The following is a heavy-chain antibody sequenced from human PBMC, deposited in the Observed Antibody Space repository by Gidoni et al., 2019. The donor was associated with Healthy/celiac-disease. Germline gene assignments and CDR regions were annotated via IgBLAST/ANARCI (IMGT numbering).Heavy chain of an antibody. D-gene: IGHD3-10*01. CDR3: ARGGGSGNRSDY. V-gene: IGHV4-34*01. CDR2: INHSGST. CDR1: GGSFSGYY. Sequence: VQLQQWGAGLLKPSETLSLTCAVYGGSFSGYYWSWIRQPPGKGLEWIGEINHSGSTNYNPSLKSRVTISVDTSKNQFSLKLSSVTAADTAVYYCARGGGSGNRSDYWGQGTLVTVSS. J-gene: IGHJ4*02.